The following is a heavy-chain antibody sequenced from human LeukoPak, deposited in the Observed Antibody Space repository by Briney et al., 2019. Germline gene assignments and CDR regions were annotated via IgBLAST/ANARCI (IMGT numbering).Heavy chain of an antibody. Sequence: SETLSLTCSVSGGSITSNTYYWGWVRQPPGKGLEWIGNIYYSGTTYYNPSLKSRVTISVDTSKNQFSLQLSSVTAADTAVYYCASQYCSGGSCPGEIYFWGQGTLVTVSS. J-gene: IGHJ4*02. CDR2: IYYSGTT. D-gene: IGHD2-15*01. V-gene: IGHV4-39*01. CDR1: GGSITSNTYY. CDR3: ASQYCSGGSCPGEIYF.